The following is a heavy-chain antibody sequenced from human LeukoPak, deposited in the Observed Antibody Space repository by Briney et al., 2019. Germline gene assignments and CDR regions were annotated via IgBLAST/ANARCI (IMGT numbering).Heavy chain of an antibody. CDR3: AKYYLEGRRFDY. D-gene: IGHD2/OR15-2a*01. V-gene: IGHV1-2*02. CDR2: INPKSGGT. CDR1: GYSFTGYY. J-gene: IGHJ4*02. Sequence: ASVKVSCKASGYSFTGYYMHWVRQAPGQGLEWMGWINPKSGGTNYAQKFQGRVTMTRETSIRTVSMELSRLRSDDTAVYYCAKYYLEGRRFDYWGQGTLVIVSS.